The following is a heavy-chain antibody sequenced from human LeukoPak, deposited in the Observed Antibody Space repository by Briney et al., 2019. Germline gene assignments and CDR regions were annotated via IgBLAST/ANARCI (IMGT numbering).Heavy chain of an antibody. CDR3: ARAYCSSTSCRRTIYYYYGMDV. D-gene: IGHD2-2*01. CDR1: GYTFTSYA. J-gene: IGHJ6*02. CDR2: INTNTGNP. Sequence: ASVKVSCKASGYTFTSYAMSWVRQAPGQGLEWMGWINTNTGNPTYAQGFTGRFVFSLDTSVSTAYLQISSLKAEDTAVYYCARAYCSSTSCRRTIYYYYGMDVWGQGTTVTVSS. V-gene: IGHV7-4-1*02.